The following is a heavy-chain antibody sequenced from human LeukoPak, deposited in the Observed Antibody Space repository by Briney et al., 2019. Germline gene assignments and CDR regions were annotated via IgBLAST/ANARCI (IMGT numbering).Heavy chain of an antibody. V-gene: IGHV3-33*01. D-gene: IGHD3-16*02. CDR1: GFTFSTYA. J-gene: IGHJ1*01. CDR2: IWFDGSEQ. Sequence: GGSLRLSCAASGFTFSTYAVHWVRQAPGKGLEWVAVIWFDGSEQYYADSVKGRFIISRDNSKSTSNLQLNSLRAEDTAVYYCAREGDSRWGELSPWGQGTLVTVSS. CDR3: AREGDSRWGELSP.